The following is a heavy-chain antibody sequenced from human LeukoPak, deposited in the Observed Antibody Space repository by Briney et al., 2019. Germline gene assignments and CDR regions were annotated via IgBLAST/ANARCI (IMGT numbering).Heavy chain of an antibody. J-gene: IGHJ6*03. V-gene: IGHV3-21*01. D-gene: IGHD3-22*01. CDR3: ARDYYDSSGYIRSYYYYMDV. Sequence: PGGSLRLSRAASGFTFSSYSMNWVRQAPGKGLEWVSSISSSSSYIYYADSVKGRFTISRDNAKNSLYLQMNSLRAEDTAVYYCARDYYDSSGYIRSYYYYMDVWGKGTTVTVSS. CDR2: ISSSSSYI. CDR1: GFTFSSYS.